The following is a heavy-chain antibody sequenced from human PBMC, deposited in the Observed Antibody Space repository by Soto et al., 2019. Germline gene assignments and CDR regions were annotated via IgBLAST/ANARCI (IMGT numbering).Heavy chain of an antibody. Sequence: QVQLVQSGAEVKKPGASVKVSCKASGYTFTSYGVSWVRQAPGQGLEWMGWISAYNGNTKYAQKPQGRVTMTTDTSTDTGYMGLRSLGSDDTAVYYCARDATPVDYWGQGNLVTVSS. J-gene: IGHJ4*02. CDR1: GYTFTSYG. V-gene: IGHV1-18*01. CDR3: ARDATPVDY. D-gene: IGHD2-15*01. CDR2: ISAYNGNT.